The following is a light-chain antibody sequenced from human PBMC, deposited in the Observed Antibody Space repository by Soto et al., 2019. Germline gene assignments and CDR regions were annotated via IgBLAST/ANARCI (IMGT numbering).Light chain of an antibody. Sequence: QSALTQPASVSGSPGQSITVSCIGTSSDIGGYNYVSWYQQHPGKAPKLMIHDVSNRPSGVSDRFSGSKSGNTASLTISGLQADYEAYYYCSSYASSNTQVFGGGTKLTVL. CDR3: SSYASSNTQV. V-gene: IGLV2-14*03. J-gene: IGLJ2*01. CDR2: DVS. CDR1: SSDIGGYNY.